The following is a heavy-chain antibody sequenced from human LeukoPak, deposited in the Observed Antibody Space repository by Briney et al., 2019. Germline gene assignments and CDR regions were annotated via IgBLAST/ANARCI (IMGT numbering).Heavy chain of an antibody. Sequence: PRGSLRLSCAASGFTFSSYWMSWVRQAPGKGLEWVANIKQDGSEKYYVDSVKGRFTISRDNAKNSLYLQMNSLRSDDTAVYYCARSITGTTNLNYWGQGTLVTVSS. D-gene: IGHD1-7*01. CDR3: ARSITGTTNLNY. CDR2: IKQDGSEK. V-gene: IGHV3-7*03. J-gene: IGHJ4*02. CDR1: GFTFSSYW.